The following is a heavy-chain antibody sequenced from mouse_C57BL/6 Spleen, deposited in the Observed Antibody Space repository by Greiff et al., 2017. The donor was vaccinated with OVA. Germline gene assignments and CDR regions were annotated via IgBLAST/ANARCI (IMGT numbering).Heavy chain of an antibody. CDR1: GYTFTSYW. J-gene: IGHJ3*01. Sequence: QVQLQQPGAELVKPGASVKLSCKASGYTFTSYWMQWVKQRPGQGLEWIGEIAPSDSYTNYNQKFKGKATLTVDTSSSTAYMQLSSLTSEDSAVYYCARWDDGYSWFAYWGQGTLVTVSA. CDR2: IAPSDSYT. V-gene: IGHV1-50*01. D-gene: IGHD2-3*01. CDR3: ARWDDGYSWFAY.